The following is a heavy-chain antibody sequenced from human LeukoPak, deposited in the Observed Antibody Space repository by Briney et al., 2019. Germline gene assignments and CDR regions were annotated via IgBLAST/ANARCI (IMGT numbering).Heavy chain of an antibody. D-gene: IGHD2-15*01. CDR3: AKTRSGSTAVIVFHFDY. CDR2: ISGSGGST. V-gene: IGHV3-23*01. Sequence: GGSLRLSCAASGFTFSSYAMGWVRQAPGKGLEWVSAISGSGGSTYYADSVKGRFTISRDNSKNTLYLQMNSLRAEDTAVYYCAKTRSGSTAVIVFHFDYWGQGTLVTVSS. J-gene: IGHJ4*02. CDR1: GFTFSSYA.